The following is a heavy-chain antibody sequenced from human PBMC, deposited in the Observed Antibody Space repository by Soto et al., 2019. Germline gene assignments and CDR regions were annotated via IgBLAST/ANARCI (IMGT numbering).Heavy chain of an antibody. V-gene: IGHV3-13*05. Sequence: EVQLVESGGGLVQPGGSLRPSFEAPGLTFRTSDMHGVRQGTGKGLGWVSGISAAGDQNYADSLEGRFTISRENAQNSFFLQMNSLRVGDTAVYYCARTDRDFYGLDVWGQGTTVIVSS. CDR2: ISAAGDQ. J-gene: IGHJ6*02. CDR1: GLTFRTSD. CDR3: ARTDRDFYGLDV.